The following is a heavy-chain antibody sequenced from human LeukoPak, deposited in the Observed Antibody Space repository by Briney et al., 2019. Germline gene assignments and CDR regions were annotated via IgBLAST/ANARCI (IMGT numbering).Heavy chain of an antibody. V-gene: IGHV4-59*01. CDR1: GGSISSYY. CDR3: ARDQSSAYSSSWYRGDYYYYGMDV. J-gene: IGHJ6*02. CDR2: IYYSGST. Sequence: SETLSLTCTVSGGSISSYYWSWIRQPPGKGLEWIGYIYYSGSTNYNPSLKSRVTISVDTSKHQFSLKLSSVTAADTAVYYCARDQSSAYSSSWYRGDYYYYGMDVWGQGTTVTVSS. D-gene: IGHD6-13*01.